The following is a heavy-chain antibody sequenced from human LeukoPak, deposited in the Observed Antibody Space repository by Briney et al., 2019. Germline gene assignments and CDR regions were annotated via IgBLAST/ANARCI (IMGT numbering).Heavy chain of an antibody. CDR1: GYSFTSYW. CDR2: IYPGDSDT. D-gene: IGHD4-17*01. J-gene: IGHJ3*02. CDR3: ARPDYGDTHDAFDI. V-gene: IGHV5-51*01. Sequence: HGESLKISCKGSGYSFTSYWIGWVRQMPGKGLEWMGIIYPGDSDTRCSPSFQGQVTISADESISTAYLQWSSLKASDTAMYYCARPDYGDTHDAFDIWGQGTMVTVSS.